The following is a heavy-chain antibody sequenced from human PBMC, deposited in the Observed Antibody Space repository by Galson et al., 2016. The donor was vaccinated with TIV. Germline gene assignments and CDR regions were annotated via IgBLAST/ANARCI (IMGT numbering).Heavy chain of an antibody. CDR1: FSTYA. V-gene: IGHV3-23*01. J-gene: IGHJ2*01. Sequence: FSTYAMSWVRQAPGKGLEWVSAISGSGGNTYYADSVKGRFTISRDNSKNTLYLQMNSLRAEDTAVYYCAKDSAYDYWFFDLWGRGTLVTVSS. CDR2: ISGSGGNT. D-gene: IGHD5-12*01. CDR3: AKDSAYDYWFFDL.